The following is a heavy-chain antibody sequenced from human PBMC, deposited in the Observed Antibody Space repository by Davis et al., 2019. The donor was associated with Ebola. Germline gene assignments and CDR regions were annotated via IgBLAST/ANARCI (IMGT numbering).Heavy chain of an antibody. V-gene: IGHV1-2*06. Sequence: ASVTVSCKASGYTFTGYYMHWVRQAPGQGLEWMGRINPNSGGTNYAQKFQGRVTMTRDTSISTAYMDLSRLRSDDTAVYYCVRANGSGSPLYYYNGMDVWGKGTTVTVSS. CDR3: VRANGSGSPLYYYNGMDV. J-gene: IGHJ6*04. CDR1: GYTFTGYY. D-gene: IGHD3-10*01. CDR2: INPNSGGT.